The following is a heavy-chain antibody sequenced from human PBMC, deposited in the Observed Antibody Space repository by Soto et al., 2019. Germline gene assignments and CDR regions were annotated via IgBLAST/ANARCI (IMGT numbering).Heavy chain of an antibody. J-gene: IGHJ6*02. CDR1: GFDFGSFG. CDR2: IVVASGRT. Sequence: SVKVSCKASGFDFGSFGIQFLRQTRGRGLEWIGWIVVASGRTNCARQFQGRVAFSRDMSSTTAYMDLYDLKSDDTAVYFCSADHPHTAIGWPVWGQGTTVTVSS. V-gene: IGHV1-58*02. CDR3: SADHPHTAIGWPV.